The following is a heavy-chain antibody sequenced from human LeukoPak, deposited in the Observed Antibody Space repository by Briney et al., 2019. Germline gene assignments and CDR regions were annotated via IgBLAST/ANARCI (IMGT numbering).Heavy chain of an antibody. CDR2: IYNSGTT. J-gene: IGHJ4*02. CDR3: ARHGGTRVTLVEVYYFDY. D-gene: IGHD4-11*01. CDR1: GGSISRYY. Sequence: SETLSLTCTVSGGSISRYYWSWIRQPPGKGLEYIGCIYNSGTTNNNPSLGSRATISIDTSKNQLSLKLSSVTAADTAVYYCARHGGTRVTLVEVYYFDYWGQGTLVTVSS. V-gene: IGHV4-59*08.